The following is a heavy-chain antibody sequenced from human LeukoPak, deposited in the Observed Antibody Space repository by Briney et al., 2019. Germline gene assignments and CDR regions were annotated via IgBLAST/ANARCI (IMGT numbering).Heavy chain of an antibody. V-gene: IGHV4-59*08. CDR3: ARSFHSSSWYFDY. Sequence: PSETLSLTCSVSGGSVGSNYWSWIRQPPGKGLEWIGYIYYSGSTNYNPSLNSRVTISVDTSKNQFSLKLSSVTAADTAVYYCARSFHSSSWYFDYWGQGTLVTVSS. CDR1: GGSVGSNY. CDR2: IYYSGST. J-gene: IGHJ4*02. D-gene: IGHD6-13*01.